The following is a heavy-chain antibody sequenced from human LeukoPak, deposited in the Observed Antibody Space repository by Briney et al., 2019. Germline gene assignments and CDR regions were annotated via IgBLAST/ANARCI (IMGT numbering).Heavy chain of an antibody. J-gene: IGHJ6*03. CDR2: IYYSGST. CDR3: ARDPGSSYVDYYYYYMDV. D-gene: IGHD6-13*01. V-gene: IGHV4-59*01. CDR1: GGSISSYY. Sequence: PSETLSLTCTVSGGSISSYYWSWIRQPPGKGLEWIGYIYYSGSTNYNPSLKSRVTISVDTSKNQFSLKLSSVTAADTAVYYCARDPGSSYVDYYYYYMDVWGKGTTVTVSS.